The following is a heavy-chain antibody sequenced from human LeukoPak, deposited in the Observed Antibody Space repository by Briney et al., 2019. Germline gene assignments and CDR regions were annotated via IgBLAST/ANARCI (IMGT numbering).Heavy chain of an antibody. CDR2: ISGSGGGT. J-gene: IGHJ6*02. D-gene: IGHD3-10*01. Sequence: GGSLRLSCAASGFTFSSYAMSWVRQAPGKGLEWVSAISGSGGGTYYADSVKGRFTISRDNSKNTLYLQMNSLRAEDTAVYYCARDIDGSGSYYRSLYYYYYGMDVWGQGTTVTVSS. CDR1: GFTFSSYA. V-gene: IGHV3-23*01. CDR3: ARDIDGSGSYYRSLYYYYYGMDV.